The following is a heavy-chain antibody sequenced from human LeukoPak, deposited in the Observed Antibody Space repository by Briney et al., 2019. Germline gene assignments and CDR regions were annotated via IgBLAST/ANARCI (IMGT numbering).Heavy chain of an antibody. Sequence: SETLSLTCAVYGGSFSGYYWSWIRQPPGKGLEWIGEINHSGSTNYNPSLKSRVTISVDTSKNQFSLKLSSVTAADTAVYYCARDRLDTDMVLDYWGQGTLVTVSS. V-gene: IGHV4-34*01. CDR2: INHSGST. J-gene: IGHJ4*02. CDR1: GGSFSGYY. D-gene: IGHD5-18*01. CDR3: ARDRLDTDMVLDY.